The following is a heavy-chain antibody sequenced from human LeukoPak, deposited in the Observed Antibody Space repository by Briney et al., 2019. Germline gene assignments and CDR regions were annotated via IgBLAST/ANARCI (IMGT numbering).Heavy chain of an antibody. J-gene: IGHJ4*02. CDR2: TYTSGST. CDR3: ARAVSGRFDY. Sequence: SETLSLTCTVSGGSISSYYWSWIRQPAGKRLEWIGRTYTSGSTNYNPSLKSRVTISVDTSKNQFSLKLSSVTAADTAIYYCARAVSGRFDYWGQGTLVTVSS. V-gene: IGHV4-4*07. D-gene: IGHD6-19*01. CDR1: GGSISSYY.